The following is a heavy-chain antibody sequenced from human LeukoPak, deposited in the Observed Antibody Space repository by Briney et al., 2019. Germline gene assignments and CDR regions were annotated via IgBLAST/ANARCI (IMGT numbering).Heavy chain of an antibody. Sequence: GGSLRLSCAASGFTFSSYWMTWVRQAPGKGLEWVSAISGSGGSTYYADSVKGRFTISRDNSKNTLYLQMNSLRAEDTAVYYCAKARLIAVADELYFDYWGQGTLVTVSS. J-gene: IGHJ4*02. CDR3: AKARLIAVADELYFDY. D-gene: IGHD6-19*01. CDR2: ISGSGGST. V-gene: IGHV3-23*01. CDR1: GFTFSSYW.